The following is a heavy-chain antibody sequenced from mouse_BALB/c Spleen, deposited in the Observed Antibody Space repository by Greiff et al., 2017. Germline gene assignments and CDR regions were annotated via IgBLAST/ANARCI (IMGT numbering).Heavy chain of an antibody. V-gene: IGHV1S56*01. J-gene: IGHJ3*01. CDR2: IYPGNVNT. Sequence: QVQLQQSGPELVKPGASVRISCKASGYTFTSYYIHWVKQRPGQGLEWIGWIYPGNVNTKYNEKFKGKATLTADKSSSTAYMQLSSLTSEDSAVYFCARQTGTWFAYWGQGTLVTVSA. D-gene: IGHD4-1*01. CDR3: ARQTGTWFAY. CDR1: GYTFTSYY.